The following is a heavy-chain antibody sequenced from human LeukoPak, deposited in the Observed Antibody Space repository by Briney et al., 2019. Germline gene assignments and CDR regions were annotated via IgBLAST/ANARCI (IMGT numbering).Heavy chain of an antibody. CDR3: AKMTPLDCSSTSCYGWYFDL. CDR2: ISGSGGST. Sequence: GGSLRLSCAASGFTFSSYAMSWVRQAPGKGLERVSAISGSGGSTYYADSVKGRFTISRDNSKNTLYLQMNSLRAEDTAVYYCAKMTPLDCSSTSCYGWYFDLWGRGTLVTVSS. V-gene: IGHV3-23*01. J-gene: IGHJ2*01. D-gene: IGHD2-2*01. CDR1: GFTFSSYA.